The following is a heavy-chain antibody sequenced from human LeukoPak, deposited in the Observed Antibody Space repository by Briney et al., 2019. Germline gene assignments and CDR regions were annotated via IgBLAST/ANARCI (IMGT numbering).Heavy chain of an antibody. V-gene: IGHV1-46*03. CDR2: INPSGGGT. D-gene: IGHD1-26*01. J-gene: IGHJ4*02. CDR3: ARFVVGATTLSYFDY. Sequence: ASVKVSCKASGYTFTSYYMHWVRQAPGQGLEWMGVINPSGGGTTYAQNFQGRVTMTRDTSTSTVYMELSSLRSEDTAVYYCARFVVGATTLSYFDYWGQGTLVTVSS. CDR1: GYTFTSYY.